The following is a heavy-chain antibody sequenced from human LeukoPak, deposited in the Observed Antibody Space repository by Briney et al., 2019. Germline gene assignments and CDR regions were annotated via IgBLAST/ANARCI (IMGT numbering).Heavy chain of an antibody. CDR1: GYTLTELS. V-gene: IGHV1-24*01. CDR3: ATAFEQLVPFDY. J-gene: IGHJ4*02. Sequence: ASVKVSCKVSGYTLTELSMHWVRQAPGKGLEWMGGFDPEDGETIYAQKFQGRVTMTEDTSTDTAYMELSSLRSEDTAVYYCATAFEQLVPFDYWGQGTLVTVSS. D-gene: IGHD6-13*01. CDR2: FDPEDGET.